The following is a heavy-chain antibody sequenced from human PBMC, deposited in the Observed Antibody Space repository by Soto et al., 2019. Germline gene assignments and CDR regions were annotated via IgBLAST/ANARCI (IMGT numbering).Heavy chain of an antibody. CDR1: GFTFSSYG. CDR3: ARGGSGSYLSSPFDY. D-gene: IGHD3-10*01. V-gene: IGHV3-33*01. CDR2: IWYDGSNK. Sequence: GGSLRLSCAASGFTFSSYGMHWVSQAPGKGLEWVAVIWYDGSNKYYADSVKGRFTISRDNSKNTLYLQMNSLRAEDTAVYYCARGGSGSYLSSPFDYWGQGTLVTVSS. J-gene: IGHJ4*02.